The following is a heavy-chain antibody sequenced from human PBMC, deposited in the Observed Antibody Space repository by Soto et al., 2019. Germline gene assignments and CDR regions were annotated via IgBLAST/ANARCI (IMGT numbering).Heavy chain of an antibody. V-gene: IGHV4-30-4*01. CDR2: IYYSGST. CDR3: ARDVVSSGVNWFDP. CDR1: GGSISSGDYY. Sequence: PSETLSLTCTVSGGSISSGDYYWSWIRQPPGKGLEWIGHIYYSGSTYYNPSLKSRVTISVDTSKNQFSLKLSSVTAADTAVYYCARDVVSSGVNWFDPWGQGTLVTVSS. J-gene: IGHJ5*02. D-gene: IGHD3-22*01.